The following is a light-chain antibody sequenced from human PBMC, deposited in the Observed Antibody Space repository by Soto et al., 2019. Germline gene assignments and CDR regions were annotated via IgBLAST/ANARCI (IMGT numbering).Light chain of an antibody. CDR3: QQYNSYSSWT. Sequence: DIQMTQSPSTLSASVGDRVTITCRASQSIGSWLAWYQQKPGKAPKLLIYKASSLESGVPSRFSGSGSGTEFTLTISSLQPDDFATYYCQQYNSYSSWTFGQGTKVEIK. CDR2: KAS. V-gene: IGKV1-5*03. CDR1: QSIGSW. J-gene: IGKJ1*01.